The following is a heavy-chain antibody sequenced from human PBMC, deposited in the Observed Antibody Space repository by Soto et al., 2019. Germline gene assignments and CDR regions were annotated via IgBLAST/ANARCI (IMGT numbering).Heavy chain of an antibody. J-gene: IGHJ4*02. D-gene: IGHD2-15*01. CDR3: ATDCSGGSGYSADY. Sequence: PGGSLRLSCAASGFTFSNACMNWVRQAPGKGLEWIGRIKSKTDGETTHYAATVKGRFTISRDDSKNTPYLQMDSLKTEDPAVYYCATDCSGGSGYSADYWGQGTLVNVSS. CDR1: GFTFSNAC. V-gene: IGHV3-15*01. CDR2: IKSKTDGETT.